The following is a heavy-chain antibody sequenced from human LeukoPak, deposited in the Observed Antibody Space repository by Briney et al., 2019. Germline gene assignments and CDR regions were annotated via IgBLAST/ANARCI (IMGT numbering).Heavy chain of an antibody. CDR1: GYTFTSYY. CDR3: ARGPPPGIAVAGTEAVMDV. Sequence: ASVKVSCKASGYTFTSYYMHWVRQAPGQGLEWMGIINPSGGSTSYAQKFQGRVTRTRDTSTSTVYMELSSLRSEDTAVYYCARGPPPGIAVAGTEAVMDVWGQGTTVTVSS. V-gene: IGHV1-46*01. CDR2: INPSGGST. D-gene: IGHD6-19*01. J-gene: IGHJ6*02.